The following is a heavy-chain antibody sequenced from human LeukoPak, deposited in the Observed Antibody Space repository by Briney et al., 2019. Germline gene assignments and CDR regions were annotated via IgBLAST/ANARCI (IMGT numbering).Heavy chain of an antibody. Sequence: GGSLRLSCAVSGFSFDTYWMTWVRQAPGKGLEWVANIKQDGSEKYYVDSVKGRFTISRDNAKNSLYLQMNSLRAEDTAVYYCARDRSQWLVPNWYFDLWGRGTLVTVSS. J-gene: IGHJ2*01. D-gene: IGHD6-19*01. V-gene: IGHV3-7*01. CDR2: IKQDGSEK. CDR1: GFSFDTYW. CDR3: ARDRSQWLVPNWYFDL.